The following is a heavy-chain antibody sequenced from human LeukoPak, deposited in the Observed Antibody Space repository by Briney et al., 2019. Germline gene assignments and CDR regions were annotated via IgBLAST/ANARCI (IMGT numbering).Heavy chain of an antibody. D-gene: IGHD1/OR15-1a*01. CDR2: IYYSGST. CDR1: GGSISSYY. V-gene: IGHV4-59*01. Sequence: PSETLSLTCTVSGGSISSYYWSWIRQPPGKGLEWIGYIYYSGSTNYNPSLKSRVTISVDTSKNQFSLKLSSVTAADTAVYYCARDRGNKPLHYWGQGTLVTVSS. J-gene: IGHJ4*02. CDR3: ARDRGNKPLHY.